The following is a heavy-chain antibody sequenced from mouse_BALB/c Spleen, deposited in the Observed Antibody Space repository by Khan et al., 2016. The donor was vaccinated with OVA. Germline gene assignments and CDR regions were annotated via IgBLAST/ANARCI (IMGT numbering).Heavy chain of an antibody. J-gene: IGHJ3*01. V-gene: IGHV1-4*01. Sequence: QVQLKPSGAELARPGASVKMSCKASGYTFTSYTMHWVKQRPGQGLEWIGYINPSSGYTNYNQKFKDKATLTADKSSNTAYMQLSNLTSEDSAVYYCAREGAYYRSDGWFAYWGQGTLVTVSA. CDR2: INPSSGYT. D-gene: IGHD2-14*01. CDR1: GYTFTSYT. CDR3: AREGAYYRSDGWFAY.